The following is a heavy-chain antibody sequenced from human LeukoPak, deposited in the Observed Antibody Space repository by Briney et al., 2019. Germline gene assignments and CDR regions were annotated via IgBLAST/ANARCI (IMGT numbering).Heavy chain of an antibody. J-gene: IGHJ4*02. CDR1: GFTFSSYA. D-gene: IGHD3-3*01. V-gene: IGHV3-23*01. Sequence: PGGSLRLSCAASGFTFSSYAMSWVRQAPGKGLEWVSAISGSGGSTYYADSVKGRFTIPRDNSKNTLYLQMNSLRAEDTAVYYCAKTLPNYDFWSGYFSLDYWGQGTLVTVSS. CDR3: AKTLPNYDFWSGYFSLDY. CDR2: ISGSGGST.